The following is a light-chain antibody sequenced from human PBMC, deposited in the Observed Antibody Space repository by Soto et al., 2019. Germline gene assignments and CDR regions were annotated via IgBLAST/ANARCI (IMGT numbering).Light chain of an antibody. J-gene: IGKJ4*01. CDR2: AAS. Sequence: EIVMTQSPVTLSVSPGGRATLSCRASQSVGNNLAWYQQKPGQAPRLLIYAASSRATGLSARFTGSGSGTEFTLIVDSLQSEDFAVYFCQQYSHSPLTFGGGTKVEIK. V-gene: IGKV3-15*01. CDR1: QSVGNN. CDR3: QQYSHSPLT.